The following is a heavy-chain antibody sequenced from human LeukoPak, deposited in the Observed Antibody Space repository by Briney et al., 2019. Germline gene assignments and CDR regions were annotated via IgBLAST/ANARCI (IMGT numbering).Heavy chain of an antibody. CDR2: IIPIFGTA. Sequence: ASVKVSCKASGGTFSSYAISWVRQAPGQGLEWMGGIIPIFGTANYAQRLQGRVTMTTDTSTSTAYMELRSLRSDDTAVYYCARLSPRVGYCSSTSCYRGYYYYYMDVWGKGTTVTVSS. CDR3: ARLSPRVGYCSSTSCYRGYYYYYMDV. CDR1: GGTFSSYA. D-gene: IGHD2-2*01. V-gene: IGHV1-69*05. J-gene: IGHJ6*03.